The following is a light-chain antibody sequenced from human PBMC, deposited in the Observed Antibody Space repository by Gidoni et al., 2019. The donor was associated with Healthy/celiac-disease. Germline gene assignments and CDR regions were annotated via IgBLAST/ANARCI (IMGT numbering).Light chain of an antibody. V-gene: IGLV1-40*01. CDR2: GNS. CDR3: QSYDSSLSDVV. CDR1: SSNIGAGYD. J-gene: IGLJ2*01. Sequence: QSVLTQPPSVSGAPGQRVTIPCTGSSSNIGAGYDVHWYQQLPGTAPKLLIYGNSNRPSGVPDRFPGSKSGTSASLAITGLQAEDEADYYCQSYDSSLSDVVFGGGTKLTVL.